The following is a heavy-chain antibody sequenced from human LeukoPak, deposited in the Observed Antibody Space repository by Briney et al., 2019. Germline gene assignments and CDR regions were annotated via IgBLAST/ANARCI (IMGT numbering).Heavy chain of an antibody. CDR2: IKKNGSEK. V-gene: IGHV3-7*01. D-gene: IGHD3-10*01. CDR3: ARRYRGDA. CDR1: GLTFISYG. J-gene: IGHJ5*02. Sequence: GGPLRLSCAASGLTFISYGISWVRKAPGKGLEGVANIKKNGSEKYYVDSVKGRFTISRDNAKNSLYLQMNSLRAEDTAVYYCARRYRGDAWGQGTLVTVSS.